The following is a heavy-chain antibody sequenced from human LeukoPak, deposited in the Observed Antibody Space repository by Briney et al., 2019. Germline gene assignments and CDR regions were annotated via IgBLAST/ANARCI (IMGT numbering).Heavy chain of an antibody. V-gene: IGHV3-23*01. CDR1: GFTFSSYG. D-gene: IGHD1-26*01. CDR2: ISGSGGST. CDR3: AKRTWELLHYFDY. J-gene: IGHJ4*02. Sequence: PGGSLRLSCAASGFTFSSYGMSWVRQAPGKGLEWVSAISGSGGSTYYADSVKGRFTISRDNSKNTLYLQMNSLRAEDTAVYYCAKRTWELLHYFDYWGQGTLVTVSS.